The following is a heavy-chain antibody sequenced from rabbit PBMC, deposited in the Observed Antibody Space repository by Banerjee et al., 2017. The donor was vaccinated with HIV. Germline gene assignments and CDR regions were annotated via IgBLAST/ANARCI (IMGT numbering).Heavy chain of an antibody. V-gene: IGHV1S40*01. D-gene: IGHD8-1*01. J-gene: IGHJ4*01. Sequence: QSLEESGGDLVKPGASLTLTCTATGFSFSNTYYMCWVRQAPGKGLEWIACIYVGSSGSTYYASWAKGRFTISKTSSTTVTLQMTSLTAADTATYFCARNTGSNYRYFNLWGPGTLVTVS. CDR1: GFSFSNTYY. CDR2: IYVGSSGST. CDR3: ARNTGSNYRYFNL.